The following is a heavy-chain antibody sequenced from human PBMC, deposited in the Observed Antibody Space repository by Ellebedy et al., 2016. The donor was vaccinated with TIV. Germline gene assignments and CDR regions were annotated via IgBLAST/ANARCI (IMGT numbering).Heavy chain of an antibody. D-gene: IGHD3-22*01. V-gene: IGHV4-31*03. CDR3: ARINTNAFDI. CDR2: IYYSGST. CDR1: GGSLISGDNY. J-gene: IGHJ3*02. Sequence: SETLSLTXSVSGGSLISGDNYWSWIRQHPGKGLEWIGYIYYSGSTYYNPSLKSRVTISVDTSKNQFSLKLSSVTAADTAVYYCARINTNAFDIWGQGTMVTVSS.